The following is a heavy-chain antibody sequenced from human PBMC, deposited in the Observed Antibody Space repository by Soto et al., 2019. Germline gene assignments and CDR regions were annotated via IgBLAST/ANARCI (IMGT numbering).Heavy chain of an antibody. J-gene: IGHJ4*01. CDR1: GFTFSNYA. Sequence: PGGSLRLSCAASGFTFSNYAMSWVRQAPGKGLEWVSVISSSGDTTYYADSVKGRFTISRGNSKNTLVLQMNSLRAEEKAVYYCAKEGLPDRRGHPNYHRGQGTPVTVPP. CDR3: AKEGLPDRRGHPNYH. D-gene: IGHD3-22*01. V-gene: IGHV3-23*01. CDR2: ISSSGDTT.